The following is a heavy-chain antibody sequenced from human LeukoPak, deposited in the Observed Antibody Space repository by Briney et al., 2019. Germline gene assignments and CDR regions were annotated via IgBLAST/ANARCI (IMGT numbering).Heavy chain of an antibody. D-gene: IGHD3-10*01. Sequence: KPGGSLRLSCAASGFTFSSYSMNWVRQAPGKGLEWVSSISSSSSYIYYADSVKGRFTIPRDNAKNSLYLQMNSLRAEDTAVYYCARDLNYYGSGSYFYYYYMDVWGKGTTVTVSS. V-gene: IGHV3-21*01. CDR3: ARDLNYYGSGSYFYYYYMDV. CDR1: GFTFSSYS. J-gene: IGHJ6*03. CDR2: ISSSSSYI.